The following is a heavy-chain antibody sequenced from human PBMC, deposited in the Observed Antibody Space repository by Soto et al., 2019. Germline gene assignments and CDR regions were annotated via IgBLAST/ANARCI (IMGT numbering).Heavy chain of an antibody. CDR1: GYTLNEVA. CDR3: TTCHGDYNFDH. J-gene: IGHJ5*02. CDR2: FDPDEAET. V-gene: IGHV1-24*01. Sequence: ASVKVSCKVSGYTLNEVAMHWVRQAPGKGLEWLGGFDPDEAETIYAQHFQGRVTMTEDTSTDTVYMELSSLRSEDTALYFCTTCHGDYNFDHWGQGTLVTVSS. D-gene: IGHD4-17*01.